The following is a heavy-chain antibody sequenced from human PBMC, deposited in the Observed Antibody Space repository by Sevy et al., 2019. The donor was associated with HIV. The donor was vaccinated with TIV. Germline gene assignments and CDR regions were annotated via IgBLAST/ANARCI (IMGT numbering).Heavy chain of an antibody. CDR2: ISGSGGST. V-gene: IGHV3-23*01. Sequence: GGSLRLSCAASGFTFSSYAMSWVRQAPGKGLEWVSAISGSGGSTYYADSVKGRFTISRDNSKNTLYLQMNSLRAEDTAAYYCAKCYGDYDAFAIWGQGTMVTISS. D-gene: IGHD4-17*01. CDR3: AKCYGDYDAFAI. CDR1: GFTFSSYA. J-gene: IGHJ3*02.